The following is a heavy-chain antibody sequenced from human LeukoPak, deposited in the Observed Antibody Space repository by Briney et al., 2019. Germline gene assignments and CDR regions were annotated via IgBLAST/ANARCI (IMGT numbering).Heavy chain of an antibody. Sequence: GGSLRLSCVASGFTYTTYWMHWVRQAPGKGLVWVSRINGDGSNSNYADSVKGRFTISRDNARNTLYLQMNGLRAEDTALYYCARTSPTSHFDFWGQGTLVTVSS. CDR2: INGDGSNS. V-gene: IGHV3-74*01. J-gene: IGHJ4*02. D-gene: IGHD3-16*01. CDR1: GFTYTTYW. CDR3: ARTSPTSHFDF.